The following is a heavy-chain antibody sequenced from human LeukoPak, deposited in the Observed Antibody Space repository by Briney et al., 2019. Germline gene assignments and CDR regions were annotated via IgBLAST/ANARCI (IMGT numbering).Heavy chain of an antibody. Sequence: HGESLRISCKGSGYSFTNYWISWVRQMPGKGLEWMGRIDPSDSYTNYSPSFQGHVTISVDKSISTAYLQWTSLKSSDSAMYYCARRGYYYYGMDVWGQGTTVTVSS. CDR1: GYSFTNYW. V-gene: IGHV5-10-1*01. D-gene: IGHD3-10*01. CDR3: ARRGYYYYGMDV. J-gene: IGHJ6*02. CDR2: IDPSDSYT.